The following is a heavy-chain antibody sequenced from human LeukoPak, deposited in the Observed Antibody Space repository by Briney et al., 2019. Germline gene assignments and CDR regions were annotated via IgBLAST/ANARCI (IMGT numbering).Heavy chain of an antibody. Sequence: GGSLRLSCAASGFTFSSYAMSWVRQAPGKGLEWVSAISGSGGSTYYADSVKGRFTISRDNSKNTLYLQMNSLRAEDTAVYYCARNYYDSSGYSKSYMDVWGKGTTVTISS. CDR1: GFTFSSYA. V-gene: IGHV3-23*01. CDR3: ARNYYDSSGYSKSYMDV. D-gene: IGHD3-22*01. J-gene: IGHJ6*03. CDR2: ISGSGGST.